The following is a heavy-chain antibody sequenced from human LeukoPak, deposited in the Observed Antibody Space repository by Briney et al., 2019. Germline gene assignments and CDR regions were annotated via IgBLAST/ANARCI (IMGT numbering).Heavy chain of an antibody. CDR3: APRRYRSGSWDFGDFDY. J-gene: IGHJ4*02. CDR1: GFSLTTSGVG. Sequence: SGPTLVKPTQTLTLTCTFSGFSLTTSGVGVGWIRQPPGKALEWLAVIYWDNDKRFSPSLKSRLTITKDTSKNQVVLTLANMDPVDTATYYCAPRRYRSGSWDFGDFDYWGQGTLVTVSS. V-gene: IGHV2-5*02. CDR2: IYWDNDK. D-gene: IGHD2-15*01.